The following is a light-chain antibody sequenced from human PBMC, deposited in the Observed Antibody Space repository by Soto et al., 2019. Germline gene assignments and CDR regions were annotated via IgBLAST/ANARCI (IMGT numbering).Light chain of an antibody. CDR1: QSVSSN. V-gene: IGKV3-15*01. J-gene: IGKJ2*01. CDR3: QQYNNWPPYT. CDR2: GAS. Sequence: EIVMTQSPATLSVSPGERATLSCRASQSVSSNLAWYQQKPGQAPRLLIYGASTMATGIPARFSGSGSRTEFTLTISSLQSEDFAVYYCQQYNNWPPYTFGQGTKLEIK.